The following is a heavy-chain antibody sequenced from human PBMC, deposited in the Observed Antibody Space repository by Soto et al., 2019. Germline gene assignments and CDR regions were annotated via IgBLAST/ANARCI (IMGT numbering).Heavy chain of an antibody. CDR1: GFTFSSYA. CDR2: ISGSGDST. V-gene: IGHV3-23*01. J-gene: IGHJ4*02. Sequence: EVQLLESGGGLVQPGGSLRLSCAASGFTFSSYAMRWVRQAPGKGLEWVSAISGSGDSTYYADSVKGRFTISRDNSKNTLYLQRNSLRAEDTAVYYCARRGSGSYYDYWGQGTLVIVSS. CDR3: ARRGSGSYYDY. D-gene: IGHD1-26*01.